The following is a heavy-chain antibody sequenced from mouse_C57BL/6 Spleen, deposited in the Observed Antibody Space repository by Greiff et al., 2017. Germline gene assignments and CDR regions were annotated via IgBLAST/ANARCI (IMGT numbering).Heavy chain of an antibody. CDR3: VRHWWGGSYAMDY. CDR1: GFSFNTYA. CDR2: IRSKSNNYAT. V-gene: IGHV10-1*01. Sequence: EVQVVESGGGLVQPKGSLKLSCAASGFSFNTYAMNWVRQAPGKGLEWVARIRSKSNNYATYYADSVKDRFTISRDDSESMLYLQMNNLKTEDTVMYYCVRHWWGGSYAMDYWGQGTSVTVSS. D-gene: IGHD1-1*02. J-gene: IGHJ4*01.